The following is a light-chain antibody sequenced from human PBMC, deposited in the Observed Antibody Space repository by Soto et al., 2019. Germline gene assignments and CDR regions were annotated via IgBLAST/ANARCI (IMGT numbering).Light chain of an antibody. CDR3: QQSDSTPIT. V-gene: IGKV1-39*01. J-gene: IGKJ5*01. CDR1: QSVSSH. Sequence: DIQMTQSPSSLSASVGDRVTVTCRASQSVSSHLNWYQQKPGNAPRLLIYGASSLQSGVPSRFSGSGSGTDFPLSVSSLQPEDFATYYCQQSDSTPITFGEGTRLEIK. CDR2: GAS.